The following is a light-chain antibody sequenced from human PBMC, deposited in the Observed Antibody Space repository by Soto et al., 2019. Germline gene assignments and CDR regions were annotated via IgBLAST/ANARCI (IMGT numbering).Light chain of an antibody. J-gene: IGKJ1*01. CDR3: QQRTDRPPWT. CDR2: DAS. V-gene: IGKV3-11*01. Sequence: EIVLTQPPGTLSLSPGARATLSCRASQSIGLAIAWYQHKPGQAPRLLIFDASQRATGIPARFRGSGSGTDFTLSISSLEPEDFAVYYCQQRTDRPPWTFGQGTKVDI. CDR1: QSIGLA.